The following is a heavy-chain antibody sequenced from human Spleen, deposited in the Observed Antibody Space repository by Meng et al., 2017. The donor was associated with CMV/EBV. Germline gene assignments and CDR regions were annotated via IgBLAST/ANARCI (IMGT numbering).Heavy chain of an antibody. CDR2: INHSGST. CDR1: GGSFSGYY. D-gene: IGHD2-15*01. Sequence: AVYGGSFSGYYWSWIRQPPGKGLEWIGEINHSGSTNYNPSLKSRVTISVDTSKNQFSLKLSSVTAADTAVYYCARRLRGRGRGWFDPWGQGTLVTVSS. CDR3: ARRLRGRGRGWFDP. J-gene: IGHJ5*02. V-gene: IGHV4-34*01.